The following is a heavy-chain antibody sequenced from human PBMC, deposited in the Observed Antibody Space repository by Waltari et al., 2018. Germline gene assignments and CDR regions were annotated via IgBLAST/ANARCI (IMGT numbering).Heavy chain of an antibody. D-gene: IGHD1-20*01. CDR3: ARTSRHSNWNAF. V-gene: IGHV4-61*09. CDR2: IYTSGST. J-gene: IGHJ4*02. CDR1: GGSISSGSSY. Sequence: QVQLQESGPGLVKPSQTLSLTCTVPGGSISSGSSYWSWIRQPAGKGLEWIGYIYTSGSTNDIPSLKRRVTISVDTSKNQFSLKLSSVTAADTAVYYCARTSRHSNWNAFWGQGTLVTVSS.